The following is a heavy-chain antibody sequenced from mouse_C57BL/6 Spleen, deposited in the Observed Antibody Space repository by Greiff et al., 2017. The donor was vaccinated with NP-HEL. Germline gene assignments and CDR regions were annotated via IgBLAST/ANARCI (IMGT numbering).Heavy chain of an antibody. CDR1: GFNIKDYY. V-gene: IGHV14-1*01. D-gene: IGHD4-1*01. J-gene: IGHJ2*01. CDR3: APGGPFFFDY. CDR2: IDPEDGDT. Sequence: VQLQQSGAELVRPGASVKLSCTASGFNIKDYYMHWVKQRPEQGLEWIGRIDPEDGDTEYAPKFQGKATMTADTSSNTAYLQLSSLTSEDTAVYYCAPGGPFFFDYWGQGTTLTVSS.